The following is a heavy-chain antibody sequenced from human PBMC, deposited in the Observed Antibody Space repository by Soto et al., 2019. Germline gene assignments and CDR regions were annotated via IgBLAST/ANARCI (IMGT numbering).Heavy chain of an antibody. D-gene: IGHD3-10*01. V-gene: IGHV1-46*01. Sequence: QVQLVQSGAEVKKPGASVKVSCKASGYTFTRDQIHWVRQAPGQGLEWMGMIDPGGGKTNYAQKFQGRVTMTRDTSTSTVYMALSSLRSEDTAIYFCGRVMRSLLSITALDTWGQGTLVTVSS. CDR1: GYTFTRDQ. J-gene: IGHJ5*02. CDR3: GRVMRSLLSITALDT. CDR2: IDPGGGKT.